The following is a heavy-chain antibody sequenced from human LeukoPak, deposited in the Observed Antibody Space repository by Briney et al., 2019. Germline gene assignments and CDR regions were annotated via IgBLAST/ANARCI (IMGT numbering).Heavy chain of an antibody. CDR1: GFTFSGYA. CDR3: AKDPYGGDKAFDY. J-gene: IGHJ4*02. Sequence: GGSLRLSCAASGFTFSGYAMSWVRQAPGKGLEWVSAISGSGGSTYYADSVKGRFTISRDNSKNTLYLQMNSLRAEDTAVYYCAKDPYGGDKAFDYWGQGTLVTVSS. D-gene: IGHD4-23*01. CDR2: ISGSGGST. V-gene: IGHV3-23*01.